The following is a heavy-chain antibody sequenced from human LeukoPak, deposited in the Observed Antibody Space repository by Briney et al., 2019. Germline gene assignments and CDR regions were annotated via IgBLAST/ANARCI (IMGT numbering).Heavy chain of an antibody. D-gene: IGHD3-10*01. Sequence: ASVKVSCKASGHTFTTSDINWVRQATGQGLEWMGWMNPNSGNTGYAQKFQGRVTMTTNTSISTAYMELSSLRSEDTAVYYCARGSPRRMVRGVYYFDYWGQGTLVTVSS. CDR1: GHTFTTSD. J-gene: IGHJ4*02. CDR2: MNPNSGNT. V-gene: IGHV1-8*01. CDR3: ARGSPRRMVRGVYYFDY.